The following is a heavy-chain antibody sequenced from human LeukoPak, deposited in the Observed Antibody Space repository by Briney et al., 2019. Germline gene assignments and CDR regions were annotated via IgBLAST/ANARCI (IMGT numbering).Heavy chain of an antibody. CDR3: ARRTALEQYFDY. Sequence: GSLILSCAASGFTFSSFAMSWVRQAPGKGLEWVSAITGGGGNRYYADSVKGRFTISRDNSKNTLYLQMNSMRADDTAVYYCARRTALEQYFDYWGQGTLVTVSS. D-gene: IGHD1/OR15-1a*01. CDR2: ITGGGGNR. J-gene: IGHJ4*02. CDR1: GFTFSSFA. V-gene: IGHV3-23*01.